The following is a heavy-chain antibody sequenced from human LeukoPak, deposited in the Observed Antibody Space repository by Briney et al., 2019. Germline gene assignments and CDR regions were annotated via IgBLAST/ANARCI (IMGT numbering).Heavy chain of an antibody. V-gene: IGHV3-21*01. Sequence: GGSLGLSCAASGFTFSSYSMNWVRQAPGKGLEWVSSISSSSSYIYYADSVKGRFTISRDNAKNSLYLQMNSLRAEDTAVYYCAREGAHMDAFDIWGQGTMVTVSS. CDR1: GFTFSSYS. CDR3: AREGAHMDAFDI. J-gene: IGHJ3*02. D-gene: IGHD2-21*01. CDR2: ISSSSSYI.